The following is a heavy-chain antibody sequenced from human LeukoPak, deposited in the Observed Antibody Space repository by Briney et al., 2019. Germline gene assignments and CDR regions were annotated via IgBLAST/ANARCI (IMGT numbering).Heavy chain of an antibody. Sequence: ASVKVSCKASGYTFTNYGVSWMRQAPGQGLEWIGWISAYNGNTNYAQKLQGRVTMTTDTPTSTAYMELRSLGSDDTAVYYCARAGAPWYGLDVWGQGTTVTVSS. CDR3: ARAGAPWYGLDV. J-gene: IGHJ6*02. CDR2: ISAYNGNT. V-gene: IGHV1-18*01. CDR1: GYTFTNYG.